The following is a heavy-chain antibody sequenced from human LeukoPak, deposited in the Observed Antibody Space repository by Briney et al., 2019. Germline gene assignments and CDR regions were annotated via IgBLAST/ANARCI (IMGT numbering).Heavy chain of an antibody. Sequence: GGSLRLSCAASGFTFSSYGMHWVRQAPGKGLEWVAVISYDGSNKYYADSVKGRFTFSRDNAKNSLYLQMNGLRAEDMAVYYCARLAAGSDYFDYWGQGTLVTVSS. CDR1: GFTFSSYG. D-gene: IGHD6-13*01. CDR3: ARLAAGSDYFDY. V-gene: IGHV3-30*03. CDR2: ISYDGSNK. J-gene: IGHJ4*02.